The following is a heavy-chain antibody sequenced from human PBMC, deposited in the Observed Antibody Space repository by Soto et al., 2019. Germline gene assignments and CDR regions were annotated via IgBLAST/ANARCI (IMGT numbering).Heavy chain of an antibody. V-gene: IGHV4-59*08. CDR2: IYYSGST. CDR3: ARRHYDFLTGYHYYFDS. J-gene: IGHJ4*02. D-gene: IGHD3-9*01. CDR1: GGSISSYY. Sequence: TTESLSLTCTVSGGSISSYYWSWIRQPPGKGLEWIGYIYYSGSTNYNPSLKSRVTISVDTSKNQFSLKLGSVTAADTAVYYCARRHYDFLTGYHYYFDSWGPGTLVTVSS.